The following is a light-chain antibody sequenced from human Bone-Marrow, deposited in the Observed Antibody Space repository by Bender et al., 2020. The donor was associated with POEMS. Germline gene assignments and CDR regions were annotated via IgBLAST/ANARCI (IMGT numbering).Light chain of an antibody. CDR1: SSNFGSNP. V-gene: IGLV1-44*01. CDR2: NNS. Sequence: QSVLTQPPSASGTPGQRVTISCSGSSSNFGSNPVNWYQRLPGRAPKLVIFNNSQRPSGVPDRFSASNSGTSASLAISGLLSDDEADFYCATWDDSLNGWVFGGGTKLTVL. J-gene: IGLJ3*02. CDR3: ATWDDSLNGWV.